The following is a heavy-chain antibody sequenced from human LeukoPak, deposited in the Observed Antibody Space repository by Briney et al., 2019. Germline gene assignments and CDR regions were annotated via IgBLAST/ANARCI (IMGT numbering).Heavy chain of an antibody. CDR1: GGSISSSNW. CDR3: ARRYYYDSGFYAMDV. D-gene: IGHD3-10*01. J-gene: IGHJ6*02. CDR2: IYHSGST. Sequence: SGTLSLTCAVSGGSISSSNWWSWVRQPPGKGLEWIGEIYHSGSTNYNPSLKSRVTISVDKSKNQFSLKLSSVTAADTAVYYCARRYYYDSGFYAMDVWGQGTTVTVSS. V-gene: IGHV4-4*02.